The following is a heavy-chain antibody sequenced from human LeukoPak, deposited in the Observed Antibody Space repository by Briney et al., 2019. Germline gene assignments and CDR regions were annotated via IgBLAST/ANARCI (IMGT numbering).Heavy chain of an antibody. CDR3: ARSPMTTHYGMDV. Sequence: ASVKVSCKASGYTFTSYYMHWVRQAPGQGLEWMRIINPSGGSTSYAQKFQGRVTVTRDTSTSTVYMELSSLRSEDTAVYYCARSPMTTHYGMDVWGQGTTVTVSS. V-gene: IGHV1-46*01. D-gene: IGHD4-17*01. CDR2: INPSGGST. J-gene: IGHJ6*02. CDR1: GYTFTSYY.